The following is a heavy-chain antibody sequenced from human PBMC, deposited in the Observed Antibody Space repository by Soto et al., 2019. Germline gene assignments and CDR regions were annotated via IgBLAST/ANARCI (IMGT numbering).Heavy chain of an antibody. CDR1: GYSFTSYW. Sequence: GESLKISCKGSGYSFTSYWIGWVRQMPGKGLEWMGIIYPGDSDTRYSPSFQGQVTISVDKSISTAYLQWSSLKASDTAMYYCARHVSQHYYDSSGYTLYYYMDVWGKGTTVTVSS. CDR2: IYPGDSDT. D-gene: IGHD3-22*01. V-gene: IGHV5-51*01. J-gene: IGHJ6*03. CDR3: ARHVSQHYYDSSGYTLYYYMDV.